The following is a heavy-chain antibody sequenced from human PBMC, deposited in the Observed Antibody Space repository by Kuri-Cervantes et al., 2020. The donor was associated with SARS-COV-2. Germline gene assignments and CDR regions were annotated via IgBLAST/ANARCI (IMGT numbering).Heavy chain of an antibody. J-gene: IGHJ4*02. D-gene: IGHD3-3*01. CDR1: GGSISSGSYY. CDR2: IYTSGST. CDR3: ARGISWSGYYLTYYFDY. V-gene: IGHV4-61*02. Sequence: LRLSCTVSGGSISSGSYYWSWIRQPAGKGLEWIGRIYTSGSTNYNPSLKSRVTMSVDTSKNQFSLKLSSVTAADTAVYYCARGISWSGYYLTYYFDYWGQGTLVTVSS.